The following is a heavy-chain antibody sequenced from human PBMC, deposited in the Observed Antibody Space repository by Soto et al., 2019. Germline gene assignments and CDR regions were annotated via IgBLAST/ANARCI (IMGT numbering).Heavy chain of an antibody. CDR3: ARGGSVDAFDV. CDR1: GLSVSSKS. V-gene: IGHV3-66*01. Sequence: EVQLVESGGGLVQPGGSLRLSCAASGLSVSSKSMSWVRQPPGKGLEWVSVIYSGGNTYYSDSVKGRFTISRDNSKNTLSLQMNRLRAEETAVYYCARGGSVDAFDVWGQGTLVTVSS. CDR2: IYSGGNT. J-gene: IGHJ3*01. D-gene: IGHD6-19*01.